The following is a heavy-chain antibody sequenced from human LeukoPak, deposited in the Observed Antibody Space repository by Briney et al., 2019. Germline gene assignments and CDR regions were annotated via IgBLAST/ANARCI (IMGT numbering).Heavy chain of an antibody. V-gene: IGHV1-69*01. CDR1: GGTFSSYA. D-gene: IGHD4-11*01. J-gene: IGHJ4*02. CDR2: IIPIFGTA. CDR3: ARDRYSNYHFDY. Sequence: SVKVSCKASGGTFSSYAISWVRQAPGQGLEWMGGIIPIFGTANYAQKFQGRVTITADESTSTAYMELSSLRSEDTAVYYCARDRYSNYHFDYWGQGTLVAVSS.